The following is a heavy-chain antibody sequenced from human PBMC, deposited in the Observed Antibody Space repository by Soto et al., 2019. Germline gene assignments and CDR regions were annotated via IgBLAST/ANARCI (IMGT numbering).Heavy chain of an antibody. J-gene: IGHJ6*02. CDR3: ARTPSLRFYHVYYYYYGMDV. V-gene: IGHV3-48*03. Sequence: PGGSLRLSCAASGFTFSSYEMNWVRQAPGKGLEWVSYISSSGSTIYYADSVKGRFTISRDNAKNSLYLQMNSLRAEDTAVYYCARTPSLRFYHVYYYYYGMDVWGQGTTVTVSS. CDR2: ISSSGSTI. D-gene: IGHD3-3*01. CDR1: GFTFSSYE.